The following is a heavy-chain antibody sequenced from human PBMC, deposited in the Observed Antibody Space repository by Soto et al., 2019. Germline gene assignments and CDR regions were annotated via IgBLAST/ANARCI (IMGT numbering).Heavy chain of an antibody. CDR3: AKESGPRKPFDF. CDR2: LDGGGDTT. Sequence: LRLSCSASGFTFSNYGMNWVRQAPGKGLEWVSALDGGGDTTFYADSVKGRFTISRDNSKNTLYLQMNSLRAADTAVYYCAKESGPRKPFDFWGQGTLVTVSS. J-gene: IGHJ4*01. V-gene: IGHV3-23*01. CDR1: GFTFSNYG.